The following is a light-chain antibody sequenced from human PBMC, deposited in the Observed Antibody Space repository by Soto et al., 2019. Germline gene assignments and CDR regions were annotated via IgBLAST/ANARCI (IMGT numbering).Light chain of an antibody. Sequence: EIVLTQSPGTLSLSPGERATLSCRASQRVRSNYLAWYQQKPGQAPRLLIYGASSRATGIPDRFSGTESGTDLTLTISRKQPEDSAVYYCQQYRGTPYTFGQGTKLEIK. CDR3: QQYRGTPYT. J-gene: IGKJ2*01. V-gene: IGKV3-20*01. CDR2: GAS. CDR1: QRVRSNY.